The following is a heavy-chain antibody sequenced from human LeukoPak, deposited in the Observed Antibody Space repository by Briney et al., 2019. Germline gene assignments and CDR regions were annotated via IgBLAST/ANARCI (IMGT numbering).Heavy chain of an antibody. CDR2: INPSGGST. V-gene: IGHV1-46*01. Sequence: GASVKVSCRASGYTFTSYYMHWVRQAPGQGLEWMGIINPSGGSTSYAQKFQGRVTMTRDTSTSTVYMELSSLRSEDTAVYYCARDLRNYGRSIAAAGTRGFYYYYMDVWGKGTTVTVSS. D-gene: IGHD6-13*01. CDR1: GYTFTSYY. CDR3: ARDLRNYGRSIAAAGTRGFYYYYMDV. J-gene: IGHJ6*03.